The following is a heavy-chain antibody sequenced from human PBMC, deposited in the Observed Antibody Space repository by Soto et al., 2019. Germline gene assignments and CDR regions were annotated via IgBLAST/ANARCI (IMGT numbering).Heavy chain of an antibody. J-gene: IGHJ6*02. CDR1: GGSISSYY. D-gene: IGHD3-3*01. V-gene: IGHV4-4*07. CDR3: ARDGGTYYDFWSGYPDKYYYYGMDV. CDR2: IYTSGST. Sequence: LSLTCTVSGGSISSYYWSWIRQPAGKGLEWIGRIYTSGSTNYNPSLKSRVTMSVDTSKNQFSLKLSSVTAADTAVYYCARDGGTYYDFWSGYPDKYYYYGMDVWGQRTTVTVSS.